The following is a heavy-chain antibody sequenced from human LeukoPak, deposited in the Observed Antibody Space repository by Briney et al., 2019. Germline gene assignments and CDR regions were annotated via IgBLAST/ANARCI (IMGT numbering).Heavy chain of an antibody. J-gene: IGHJ4*02. D-gene: IGHD2-8*01. CDR1: GFTFTDYS. V-gene: IGHV3-69-1*02. CDR2: INSTSRTI. CDR3: ARDFPDNALFDL. Sequence: PGGSLRLSCEVSGFTFTDYSMHWVRQPPGKGLEWVSSINSTSRTIFYADSVEGRFTISRDNAKNTVSLEMNSLRTEDAAIYYCARDFPDNALFDLWGQGTLVSVSS.